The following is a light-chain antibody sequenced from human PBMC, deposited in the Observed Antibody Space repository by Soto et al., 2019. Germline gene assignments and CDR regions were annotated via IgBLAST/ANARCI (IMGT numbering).Light chain of an antibody. Sequence: QSALTQPASVSGSPGQSITVSCTGTSSDVGSYNLVSWYQQHPGKAPKLMIYDVTKRPSGVSTRFSGSKSGNTASLTLSGLQAEDEADYYCCSYAGSSTLVFVGGTKLTVL. CDR3: CSYAGSSTLV. CDR2: DVT. V-gene: IGLV2-23*02. J-gene: IGLJ3*02. CDR1: SSDVGSYNL.